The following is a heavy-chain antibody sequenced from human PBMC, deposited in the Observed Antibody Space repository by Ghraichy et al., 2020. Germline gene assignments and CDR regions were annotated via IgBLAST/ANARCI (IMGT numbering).Heavy chain of an antibody. J-gene: IGHJ4*02. CDR1: SGSISTNNY. CDR3: ARAGGSGWPHYLDN. Sequence: SETLSLTCNVSSGSISTNNYWAWIRQPAGKGLEWIGQVYMSGSTHYNPSLKSRVAISIDTSTNQFSLELTSVTAADTAVYYCARAGGSGWPHYLDNWGQGILVTVSS. V-gene: IGHV4-61*09. D-gene: IGHD6-19*01. CDR2: VYMSGST.